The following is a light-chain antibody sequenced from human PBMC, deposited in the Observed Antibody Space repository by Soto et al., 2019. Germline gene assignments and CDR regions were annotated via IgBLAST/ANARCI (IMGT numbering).Light chain of an antibody. CDR1: ESLLHGNGYNY. CDR2: LGS. J-gene: IGKJ3*01. CDR3: MQALQTPFT. Sequence: DIVRSQSPLSLPVTPGEPASISCRSGESLLHGNGYNYLDWYLQKPGQSPQLMIYLGSTRASGVPDRFSASRSGTDYTLKISRVEAEDVGVYFCMQALQTPFTGRAGTKVEIK. V-gene: IGKV2-28*01.